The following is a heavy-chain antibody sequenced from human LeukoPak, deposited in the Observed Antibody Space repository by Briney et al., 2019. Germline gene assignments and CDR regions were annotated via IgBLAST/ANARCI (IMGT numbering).Heavy chain of an antibody. CDR3: VRTYDENPLGWFDP. V-gene: IGHV3-64D*06. CDR2: ISINGGST. D-gene: IGHD5-12*01. Sequence: PGGSLRLSCSASGTAFRTYAMHWVRQPPGKRLYYVSAISINGGSTYYADSVRGRFTISRDNSKNTLYLQMSSLRPDDTAVYYCVRTYDENPLGWFDPWGQGTLVTVST. J-gene: IGHJ5*02. CDR1: GTAFRTYA.